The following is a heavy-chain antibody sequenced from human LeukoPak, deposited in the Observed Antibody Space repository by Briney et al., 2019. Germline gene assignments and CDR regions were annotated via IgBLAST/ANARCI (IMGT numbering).Heavy chain of an antibody. CDR1: GYSFTSCW. J-gene: IGHJ5*02. V-gene: IGHV5-51*01. D-gene: IGHD6-25*01. CDR3: ARHLPIGAAGFDP. CDR2: IYPGDSDT. Sequence: GESLKISCKGSGYSFTSCWIGWVRQMPGKGLEWMGIIYPGDSDTRYSPSFQGQVTISADKSISTAYLQWSSLKASDTAMYYCARHLPIGAAGFDPWGQGTLVTVSS.